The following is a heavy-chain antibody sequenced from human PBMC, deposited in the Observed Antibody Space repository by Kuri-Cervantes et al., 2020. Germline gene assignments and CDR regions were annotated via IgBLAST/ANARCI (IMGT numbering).Heavy chain of an antibody. J-gene: IGHJ4*02. CDR1: GFTFSSYG. V-gene: IGHV3-33*01. D-gene: IGHD6-13*01. CDR3: TTHGGLFSAAGTWYCLDY. CDR2: IWYDGSNK. Sequence: GESLKISCAASGFTFSSYGMHWVRQAPGKGLEWVAVIWYDGSNKYYADSVKGRFTISRDNSKNTLYLQMNSLKTEDTAVYYCTTHGGLFSAAGTWYCLDYWGQGTLVTVSS.